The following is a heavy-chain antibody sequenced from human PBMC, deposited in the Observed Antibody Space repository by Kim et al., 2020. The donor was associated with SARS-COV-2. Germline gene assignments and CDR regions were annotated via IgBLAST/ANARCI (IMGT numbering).Heavy chain of an antibody. V-gene: IGHV4-34*01. CDR2: INHSGST. J-gene: IGHJ4*02. CDR1: GGSFSGYY. CDR3: ARASGSYGLD. D-gene: IGHD5-18*01. Sequence: SETLSLTCAVYGGSFSGYYWSWIRQPPGKGLEWIGEINHSGSTNYNPSLKSRVTISVDTSKNQFSLKLSSVTAADTAVYYCARASGSYGLDWGQGTLVTVSS.